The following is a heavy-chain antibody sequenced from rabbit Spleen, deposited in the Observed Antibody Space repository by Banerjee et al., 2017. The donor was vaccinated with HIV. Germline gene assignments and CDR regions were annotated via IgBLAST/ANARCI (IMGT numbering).Heavy chain of an antibody. Sequence: QEQLEEFGGGLAQPGGSLTLTCRVSGLSFINKHVMCWVCQASRKGLEWIACMNTRSGEDVYATWAKGRFTFSKTSSTTVTLQMTSLTAADTATYFCARDLPAVIGLILDLWGPGTLVTVS. D-gene: IGHD2-1*01. CDR2: MNTRSGED. CDR3: ARDLPAVIGLILDL. CDR1: GLSFINKHV. V-gene: IGHV1S45*01. J-gene: IGHJ4*01.